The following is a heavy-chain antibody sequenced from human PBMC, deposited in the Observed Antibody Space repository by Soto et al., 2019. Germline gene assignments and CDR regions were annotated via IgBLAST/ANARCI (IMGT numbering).Heavy chain of an antibody. D-gene: IGHD3-10*01. J-gene: IGHJ5*02. CDR3: ARAGGLLWFGGLWFDP. Sequence: ASETLSLTCTVSGGSISSGGYYWSWIRQHPGKGLEWIGYIYYSGSTYYNPSLKSRVTISVDTSKNQFSLKLSSVTAADTAVYYCARAGGLLWFGGLWFDPWGQGTLVTVSS. CDR1: GGSISSGGYY. CDR2: IYYSGST. V-gene: IGHV4-31*03.